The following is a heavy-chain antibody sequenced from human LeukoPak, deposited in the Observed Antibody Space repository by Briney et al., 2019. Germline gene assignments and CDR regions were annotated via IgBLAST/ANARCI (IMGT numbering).Heavy chain of an antibody. CDR2: IYYSGST. CDR1: GGSITGSY. V-gene: IGHV4-59*01. Sequence: SETLSLTCTVSGGSITGSYWSWLRQPPGKGLEYIGYIYYSGSTNYNPSLKSRVTISVDTSKNQFPLKLTSVTAADTAVYYCATAGPISGRHNYFDSWGQGTLVTVSS. J-gene: IGHJ4*02. D-gene: IGHD3-10*01. CDR3: ATAGPISGRHNYFDS.